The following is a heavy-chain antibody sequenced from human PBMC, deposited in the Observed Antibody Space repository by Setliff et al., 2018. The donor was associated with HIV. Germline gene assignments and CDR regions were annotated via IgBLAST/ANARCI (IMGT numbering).Heavy chain of an antibody. CDR1: GFTFSNYA. V-gene: IGHV3-23*01. CDR3: TRELNGHTSSHYYFGLDV. CDR2: ISDSGGST. D-gene: IGHD6-6*01. J-gene: IGHJ6*02. Sequence: PGGSLRLSCAASGFTFSNYAMSWVRQAPGKGLEWVSGISDSGGSTDYADSVKGRFTISRDNSKNSLYLQMNNVRAGDTAVYYCTRELNGHTSSHYYFGLDVWGQGTTVTVSS.